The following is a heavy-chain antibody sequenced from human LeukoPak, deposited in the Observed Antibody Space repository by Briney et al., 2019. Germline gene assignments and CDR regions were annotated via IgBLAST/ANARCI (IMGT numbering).Heavy chain of an antibody. CDR1: GGSFSGYY. CDR3: ARGRVVVVPAAIRRNNWFDP. CDR2: INHSGRT. Sequence: SETLSLTCAVYGGSFSGYYWSWIRQPPGKGLEWIGEINHSGRTNYNASIKSRVTISVDTSKNQFSLKLSSETAADTAVYYCARGRVVVVPAAIRRNNWFDPWGQGTLVTVSS. D-gene: IGHD2-2*02. V-gene: IGHV4-34*01. J-gene: IGHJ5*02.